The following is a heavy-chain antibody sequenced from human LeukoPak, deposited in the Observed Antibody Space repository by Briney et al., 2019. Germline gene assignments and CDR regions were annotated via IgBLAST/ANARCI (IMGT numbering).Heavy chain of an antibody. CDR1: GFTFDDYG. Sequence: GRSLRLSCASSGFTFDDYGMSWVRHAPGKGLEWVSGINWNGGSTGYADSVKGRFTISRDSAKNSLYLQMNSLRAEDTALYYCARGSTYYYDSSGYYFIDYWGQGTLVTVSS. J-gene: IGHJ4*02. CDR2: INWNGGST. CDR3: ARGSTYYYDSSGYYFIDY. V-gene: IGHV3-20*04. D-gene: IGHD3-22*01.